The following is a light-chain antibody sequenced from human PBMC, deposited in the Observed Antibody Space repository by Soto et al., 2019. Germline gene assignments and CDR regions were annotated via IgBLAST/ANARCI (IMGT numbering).Light chain of an antibody. CDR3: QQYNNWPRT. J-gene: IGKJ1*01. Sequence: EIGLTQSPATLSLSPGERATLSCRASQSVSIYLAWYQQKPGLAPRLLIYGASTRATGIPARFSGSGSGTEFTLTINSLQSEDFAVYYCQQYNNWPRTFGQGTKVDI. CDR2: GAS. V-gene: IGKV3-15*01. CDR1: QSVSIY.